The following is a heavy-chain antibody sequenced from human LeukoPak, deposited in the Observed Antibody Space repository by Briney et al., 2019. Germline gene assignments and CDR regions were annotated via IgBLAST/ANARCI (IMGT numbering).Heavy chain of an antibody. CDR1: GGSISRYY. Sequence: SSETLSLTCTVSGGSISRYYWSWIRQPPGKGLEWIGYIYYSGSTNYNPSLKSRVTISVDTSKNQFSLKLSSVTAADTAVYYCARQGTRRISSGWLTDYYYYMDVWGKGTTVTVSS. V-gene: IGHV4-59*08. CDR2: IYYSGST. J-gene: IGHJ6*03. CDR3: ARQGTRRISSGWLTDYYYYMDV. D-gene: IGHD6-19*01.